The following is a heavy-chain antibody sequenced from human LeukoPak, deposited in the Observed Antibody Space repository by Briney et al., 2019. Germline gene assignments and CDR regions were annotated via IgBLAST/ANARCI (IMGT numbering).Heavy chain of an antibody. J-gene: IGHJ5*02. V-gene: IGHV5-51*01. D-gene: IGHD6-13*01. CDR2: IYPGDSDT. CDR3: ARANLIAAAALSRWFDP. CDR1: GYSFTSYW. Sequence: GESLKISCKGSGYSFTSYWIGWVRQMPGKGLEWMGIIYPGDSDTRYSPSFQGQVTISADKSISTAYLQWSSLKASDTAMYYCARANLIAAAALSRWFDPWGQGTLVTVSS.